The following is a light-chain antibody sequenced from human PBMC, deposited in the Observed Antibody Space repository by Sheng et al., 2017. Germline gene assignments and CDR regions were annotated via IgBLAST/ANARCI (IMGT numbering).Light chain of an antibody. Sequence: EIVLTQSPATLSLSPGERATLSCRASQSVSSKLVWYQQKPGRAPRLLIYPASTGATGIPARFSASGSGTEFTLTISGLQSEDFAVYYCQQYDKWPLTFGGGTKVEIK. CDR2: PAS. CDR3: QQYDKWPLT. V-gene: IGKV3-15*01. CDR1: QSVSSK. J-gene: IGKJ4*01.